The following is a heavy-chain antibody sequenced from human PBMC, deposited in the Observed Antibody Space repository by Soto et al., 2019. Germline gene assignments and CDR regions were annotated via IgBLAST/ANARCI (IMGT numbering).Heavy chain of an antibody. V-gene: IGHV4-4*02. D-gene: IGHD3-10*01. CDR2: IYHSGST. CDR1: GGSFSSSNW. CDR3: RVVRGVDAFDI. Sequence: QVQLQESGPGLVKPSGTLSLTCAVSGGSFSSSNWWRWVRQPPGKGLGWIGEIYHSGSTNNHPSLKSRVTVSVDKSKTQFSLNLSSVTAAATAVDYCRVVRGVDAFDIWGQGTMVTVSS. J-gene: IGHJ3*02.